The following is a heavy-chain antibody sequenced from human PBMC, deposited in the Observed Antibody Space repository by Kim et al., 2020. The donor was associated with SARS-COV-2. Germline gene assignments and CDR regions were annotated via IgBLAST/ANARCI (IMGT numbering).Heavy chain of an antibody. D-gene: IGHD3-10*01. CDR1: GFTFSSYA. Sequence: GGSLRLSCAASGFTFSSYAMHWVRQAPGKGLEWVAVISYDGSNKYYADSVKGRFTISRDNSKNTLYLQMNSLRAEDTAVYYCARAPHDRFGYFDYWGQGTLVTVSS. CDR3: ARAPHDRFGYFDY. CDR2: ISYDGSNK. V-gene: IGHV3-30*04. J-gene: IGHJ4*02.